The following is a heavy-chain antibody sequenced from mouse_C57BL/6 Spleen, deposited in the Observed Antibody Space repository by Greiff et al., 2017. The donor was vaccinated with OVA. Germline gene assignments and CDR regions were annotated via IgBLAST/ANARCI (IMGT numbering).Heavy chain of an antibody. Sequence: EVKLMESGGGLVKPGGSLKLSCAASGFTFSSYTMSWVRQTPEKRLEWVATISGGGGNTYSPDSVKGRFTISRDNAKNTLYLQMSSLRAEDTALYYCARKDWDGEAWFAYWGQGTLVTVSA. CDR2: ISGGGGNT. D-gene: IGHD4-1*01. J-gene: IGHJ3*01. V-gene: IGHV5-9*01. CDR3: ARKDWDGEAWFAY. CDR1: GFTFSSYT.